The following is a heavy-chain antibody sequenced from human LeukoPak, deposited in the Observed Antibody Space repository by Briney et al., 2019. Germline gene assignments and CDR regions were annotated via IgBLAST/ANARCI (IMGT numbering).Heavy chain of an antibody. D-gene: IGHD3-22*01. CDR2: ISSSSSYI. J-gene: IGHJ6*03. CDR3: ARDLYDSSGYYPYYMDV. Sequence: KSGGSLRLSCAASGFTFSSYSMNWVRQAPGKGLEWVSSISSSSSYIYYADSVKGRFTTSRDNAKNSLYLQMNSLRAEDTAVYYCARDLYDSSGYYPYYMDVWGKGTTVTVSS. V-gene: IGHV3-21*01. CDR1: GFTFSSYS.